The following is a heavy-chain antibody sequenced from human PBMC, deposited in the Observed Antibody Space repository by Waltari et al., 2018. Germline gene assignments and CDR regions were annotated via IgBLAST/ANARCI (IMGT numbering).Heavy chain of an antibody. D-gene: IGHD3-22*01. CDR3: ARDYYDSSGYPSLEY. J-gene: IGHJ4*02. V-gene: IGHV1-69*08. CDR2: IIPILGIA. CDR1: GGTFSSYT. Sequence: QVQLVQSGAEVKKPGSSVKVSCKASGGTFSSYTISWVRQAPGQGLEWMGRIIPILGIANYAQKFQGRVTITADKSTSTAYMELSSLRSEDTAVYYCARDYYDSSGYPSLEYWGQGTPVTVSS.